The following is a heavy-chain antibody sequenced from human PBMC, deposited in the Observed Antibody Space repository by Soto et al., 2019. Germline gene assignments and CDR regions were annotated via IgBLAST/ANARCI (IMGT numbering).Heavy chain of an antibody. CDR1: DGSISGSTNN. V-gene: IGHV4-39*01. CDR2: ISYSGST. J-gene: IGHJ6*02. Sequence: SETLSLTRTASDGSISGSTNNWEWIRQPPGKGLEWIGTISYSGSTYYNPSLNGRVIISADTSKNQFSLKLSSLTAADTAVYYCSRRYSFGSGKYGVDVWGQGTMVT. CDR3: SRRYSFGSGKYGVDV. D-gene: IGHD3-10*01.